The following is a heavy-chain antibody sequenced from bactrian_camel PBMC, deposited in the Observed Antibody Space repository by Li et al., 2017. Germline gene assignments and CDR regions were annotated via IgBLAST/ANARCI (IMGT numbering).Heavy chain of an antibody. D-gene: IGHD8*01. Sequence: VQLVESGGGLVQTGGSLRLSCVVTVYTYSRNCMAWFRQSPGKEREGVASINTGSYMSFYADSVQGRFTVSHGNAKNTMYLQMNSLKPEDTAMYYCAAREGRCTYSTWRGNYAAWGQGTQVTVS. CDR3: AAREGRCTYSTWRGNYAA. CDR2: INTGSYMS. V-gene: IGHV3S1*01. J-gene: IGHJ6*01. CDR1: VYTYSRNC.